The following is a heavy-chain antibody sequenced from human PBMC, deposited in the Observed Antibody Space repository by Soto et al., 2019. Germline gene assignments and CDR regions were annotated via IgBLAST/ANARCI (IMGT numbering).Heavy chain of an antibody. D-gene: IGHD6-13*01. CDR1: VFPFSSYG. CDR3: ARDIAAAADEEFDY. Sequence: GGSLRLSCAASVFPFSSYGMHWVRQAPGKGLEWVAVIWYDGSNKYYADSVKGRFTISRDNSKNTLYLQMNSLRAEDTAVYYCARDIAAAADEEFDYWGQGTLVTVSS. CDR2: IWYDGSNK. J-gene: IGHJ4*02. V-gene: IGHV3-33*01.